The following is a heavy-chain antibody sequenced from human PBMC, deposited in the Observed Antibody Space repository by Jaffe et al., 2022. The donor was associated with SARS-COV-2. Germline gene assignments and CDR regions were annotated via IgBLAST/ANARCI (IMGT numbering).Heavy chain of an antibody. CDR1: GFTFSTYG. Sequence: QVQLVESGGGVVQPGRSLRLSCATSGFTFSTYGMHWVRQAPGKGLEWVALISYDGSNKYYADSVKGRFTISRDNSKNTLYLQMNSLRPADTAVYYCAKVPRERELLWYPLFDPWGQGTLVTVSS. V-gene: IGHV3-30*18. CDR2: ISYDGSNK. D-gene: IGHD3-10*01. J-gene: IGHJ5*02. CDR3: AKVPRERELLWYPLFDP.